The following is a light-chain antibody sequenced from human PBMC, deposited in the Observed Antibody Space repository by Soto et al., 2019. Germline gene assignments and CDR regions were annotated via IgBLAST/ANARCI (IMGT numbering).Light chain of an antibody. CDR2: AAS. CDR3: QHIYSAPLT. J-gene: IGKJ4*01. CDR1: QSITTY. V-gene: IGKV1-39*01. Sequence: DIQMTQSPSSLSASVGDRVTITCRASQSITTYLNWYRQKPGKAPKLLIYAASSLQSGVPSRFSGSGSETEFTLSISSLQPEDFATYFCQHIYSAPLTFGGGTKVEIK.